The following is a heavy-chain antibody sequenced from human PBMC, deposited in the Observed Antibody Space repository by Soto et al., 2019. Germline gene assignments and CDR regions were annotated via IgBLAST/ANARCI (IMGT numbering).Heavy chain of an antibody. CDR1: GVSISTYY. J-gene: IGHJ4*02. D-gene: IGHD2-21*01. CDR3: ARDQGGASDD. CDR2: IYYSGST. Sequence: SETLSLTCTVSGVSISTYYWSWIRQPPGKGLEWIGYIYYSGSTNYNPSLKRRVTISVDTSKSQFSLKLTSVTAADTAVYYCARDQGGASDDWGQGSLVTVSS. V-gene: IGHV4-59*01.